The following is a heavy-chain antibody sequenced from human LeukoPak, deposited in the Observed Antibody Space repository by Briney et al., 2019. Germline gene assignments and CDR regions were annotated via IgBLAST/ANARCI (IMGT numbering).Heavy chain of an antibody. CDR2: LSYDGNNK. J-gene: IGHJ4*02. Sequence: GRSLRLSCAASGITFRSYAIHWVRQAPGEGLEWVAILSYDGNNKYYADSVKGRFTISRDNSKNTLYLQMNSLRVEDTAVYYCARDRGTYYIDYWGQGTLVTVSS. CDR1: GITFRSYA. D-gene: IGHD1-26*01. CDR3: ARDRGTYYIDY. V-gene: IGHV3-30-3*01.